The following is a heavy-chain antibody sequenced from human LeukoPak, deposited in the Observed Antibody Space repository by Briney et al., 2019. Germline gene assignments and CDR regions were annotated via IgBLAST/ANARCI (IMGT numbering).Heavy chain of an antibody. CDR2: ISGSGGST. V-gene: IGHV3-23*01. Sequence: SGGSLRLSCAASGFTFSSYAMSWVRQAPGNGLEWVSAISGSGGSTYYADSVKGRFTISRDNSKNTLYLQMNSLRAEDTAVYYCAKPITIFGVAKYYFDYWGQGTLVTVSS. CDR1: GFTFSSYA. D-gene: IGHD3-3*01. J-gene: IGHJ4*02. CDR3: AKPITIFGVAKYYFDY.